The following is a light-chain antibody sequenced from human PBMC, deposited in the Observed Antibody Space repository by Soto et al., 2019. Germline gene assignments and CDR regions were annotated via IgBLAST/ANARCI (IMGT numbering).Light chain of an antibody. CDR3: CSYTTSSTVL. Sequence: QSVLTQPASVSGSPGQSITISCTGSSSDIGAYNYVSWYQQYPGKVPKLVIYDVSDRPSGVSDRFSGSKSGNTASLTISGLQAEDEADYYCCSYTTSSTVLFGGGTKLTVL. CDR1: SSDIGAYNY. V-gene: IGLV2-14*03. CDR2: DVS. J-gene: IGLJ2*01.